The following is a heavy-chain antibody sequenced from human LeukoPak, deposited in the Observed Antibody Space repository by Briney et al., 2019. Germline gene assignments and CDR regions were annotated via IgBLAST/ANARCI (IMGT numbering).Heavy chain of an antibody. Sequence: GGSLRLSCAASGFMFRNYAMDWVRQAPGKGLEWVSAIIASGGITYYADSVKGRFTISRDNSKNTPFLQMNSLRAEDTAVYYCAKDFGDRFYYFDSWGQGTLVTVSS. CDR1: GFMFRNYA. CDR2: IIASGGIT. D-gene: IGHD4-17*01. J-gene: IGHJ4*02. CDR3: AKDFGDRFYYFDS. V-gene: IGHV3-23*01.